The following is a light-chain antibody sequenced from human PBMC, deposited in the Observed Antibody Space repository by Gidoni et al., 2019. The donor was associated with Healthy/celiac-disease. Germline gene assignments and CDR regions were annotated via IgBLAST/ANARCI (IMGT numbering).Light chain of an antibody. CDR3: QQRSNWPPGT. J-gene: IGKJ4*01. V-gene: IGKV3-11*01. CDR1: QSVSSY. CDR2: DAS. Sequence: APLSLSPGERATLSCRAGQSVSSYLAWYQQKPGQAPRLLIYDASNRATGIPARFSGSGSGTDFTLTISSLEPEDFAVYYCQQRSNWPPGTFGGGTKVEIK.